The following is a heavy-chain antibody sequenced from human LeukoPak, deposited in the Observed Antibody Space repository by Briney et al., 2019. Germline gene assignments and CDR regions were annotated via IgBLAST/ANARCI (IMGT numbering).Heavy chain of an antibody. CDR1: GYTFIGNY. V-gene: IGHV1-2*02. J-gene: IGHJ1*01. Sequence: ASVKVSCKASGYTFIGNYMHWVRQAPGQGLEWMGWINPNSGGTNYAQKFQGRVTMTRDTSISTAYMELNRLRSDDTAVYHCARGSYDSSDFEYFHHWGQGTLVTVSS. CDR3: ARGSYDSSDFEYFHH. D-gene: IGHD3-22*01. CDR2: INPNSGGT.